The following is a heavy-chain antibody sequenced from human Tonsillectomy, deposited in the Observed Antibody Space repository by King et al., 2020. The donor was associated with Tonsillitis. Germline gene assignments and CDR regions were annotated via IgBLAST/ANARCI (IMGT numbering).Heavy chain of an antibody. V-gene: IGHV3-23*04. J-gene: IGHJ4*02. D-gene: IGHD5-24*01. CDR1: GLTFSSYA. Sequence: VQLVESGGGVVQPGGSLRLSCAASGLTFSSYAMSWVRQAPGKGLEWVSRFSGSGGSTDYADSVKGRFTISRDNSRNTLYLQMSILRAEDTALYYCAKSRTEMATSPFDNWGQGTLLTVFS. CDR2: FSGSGGST. CDR3: AKSRTEMATSPFDN.